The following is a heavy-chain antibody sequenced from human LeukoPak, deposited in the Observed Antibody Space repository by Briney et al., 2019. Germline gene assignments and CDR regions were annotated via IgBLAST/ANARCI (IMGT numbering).Heavy chain of an antibody. Sequence: GGSLRLSCAASGFTFSSYWMSWVRQAPGKGLEWVANIKQDGSEKYYVDSVKGRFTISRDNAKNSLYLQMNSLRAEDTAVYYCARDKGYYDSSGYYSSYWGQGTLVTVSS. CDR2: IKQDGSEK. CDR3: ARDKGYYDSSGYYSSY. V-gene: IGHV3-7*01. CDR1: GFTFSSYW. J-gene: IGHJ4*02. D-gene: IGHD3-22*01.